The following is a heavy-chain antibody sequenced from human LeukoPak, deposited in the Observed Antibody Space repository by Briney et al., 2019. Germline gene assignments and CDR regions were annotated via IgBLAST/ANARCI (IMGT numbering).Heavy chain of an antibody. D-gene: IGHD3-10*01. J-gene: IGHJ4*02. Sequence: PGGSLRLSCAASGFTFSVYGMHGVRQAPGRGREGVGVIWNDGSKKYYADSVKGRFTISRDNYKNTLYLQMNSMRAEDTAVYSCARASGPFDYWGQGPLVTVSS. V-gene: IGHV3-33*08. CDR3: ARASGPFDY. CDR1: GFTFSVYG. CDR2: IWNDGSKK.